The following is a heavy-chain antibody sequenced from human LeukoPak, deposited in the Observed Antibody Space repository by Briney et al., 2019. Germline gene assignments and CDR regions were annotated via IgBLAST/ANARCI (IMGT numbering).Heavy chain of an antibody. D-gene: IGHD4/OR15-4a*01. CDR2: ISSGGANT. V-gene: IGHV3-23*01. Sequence: GGSLRLSCAASGFTFSSYAMSWVRQAPGKGLEWVSGISSGGANTYYADSVKGRFTISRDNSKNTLYLQMNSLRAEDTAVYYCAKGPAKGSPYYFDYWGQGTLVTVSS. CDR3: AKGPAKGSPYYFDY. J-gene: IGHJ4*02. CDR1: GFTFSSYA.